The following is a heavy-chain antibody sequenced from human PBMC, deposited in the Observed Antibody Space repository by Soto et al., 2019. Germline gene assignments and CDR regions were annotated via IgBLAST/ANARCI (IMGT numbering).Heavy chain of an antibody. D-gene: IGHD5-18*01. Sequence: QVQLVESGGGVVHPGKSLRLSCAASGFTFSTYGMHWVRQAPGKGLEWVAVIWYDGSNKYHGDSLKGRFTIARANSKKTICLQIKNLRAEITAVYYCSGDGALGDTAVVDAWGQGTLVTVSS. V-gene: IGHV3-33*01. J-gene: IGHJ5*02. CDR2: IWYDGSNK. CDR3: SGDGALGDTAVVDA. CDR1: GFTFSTYG.